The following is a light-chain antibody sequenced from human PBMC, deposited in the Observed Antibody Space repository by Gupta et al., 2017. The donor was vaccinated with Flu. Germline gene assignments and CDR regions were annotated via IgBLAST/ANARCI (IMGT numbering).Light chain of an antibody. J-gene: IGKJ4*01. CDR3: QQYNNWLALT. CDR2: DVS. CDR1: QTVNTN. V-gene: IGKV3-15*01. Sequence: IVMTQSPGTLSVSPGDRATLSCRASQTVNTNLAWYQQKPGQAPRLVIYDVSTRATGIPARFSGSGSGTEFTLTISSRQSEDFAIYYCQQYNNWLALTFGGGTKVEIK.